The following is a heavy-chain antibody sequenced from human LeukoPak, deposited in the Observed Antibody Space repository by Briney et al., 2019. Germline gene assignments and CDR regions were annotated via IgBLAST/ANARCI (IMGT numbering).Heavy chain of an antibody. V-gene: IGHV4-59*01. J-gene: IGHJ4*02. Sequence: PSETLSLTCTVSGGSISSYYWSWIRQPPGKGLEWIGYIYYSGSTNYNPSLKSRVTISVDTSKNQFSLKLSSVTAADTAVYSCASLRTRYSLTIDYWGQGTLVTVSS. CDR2: IYYSGST. CDR3: ASLRTRYSLTIDY. D-gene: IGHD2-15*01. CDR1: GGSISSYY.